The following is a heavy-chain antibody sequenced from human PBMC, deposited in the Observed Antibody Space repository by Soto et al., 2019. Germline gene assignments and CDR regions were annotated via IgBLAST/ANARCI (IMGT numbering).Heavy chain of an antibody. CDR1: GYTFTGYY. J-gene: IGHJ6*02. CDR2: INPKSGGT. Sequence: ASVKVSCKASGYTFTGYYMHWVRQAPGQGLEWMGGINPKSGGTSTAQKFQGWVTMTTDTSISTASMELTRLTSDDTAIYYCARGDSTDCSNGVCSFFYNHDMDVWGQGTTVTVSS. D-gene: IGHD2-8*01. CDR3: ARGDSTDCSNGVCSFFYNHDMDV. V-gene: IGHV1-2*04.